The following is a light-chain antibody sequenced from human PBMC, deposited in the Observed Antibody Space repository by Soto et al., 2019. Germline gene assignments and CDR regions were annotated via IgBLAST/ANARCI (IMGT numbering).Light chain of an antibody. CDR1: SSDLGYCNC. J-gene: IGLJ1*01. CDR3: SSFTTTSTYV. V-gene: IGLV2-14*01. CDR2: EVN. Sequence: QSVLTQPASVSGSPGQSITISCTGTSSDLGYCNCVSWYQQHPGKAPKLMIYEVNNRPSGVSNRVSGSKSGNTASLSISGLQAEDEADYYCSSFTTTSTYVFGAGTKVTVL.